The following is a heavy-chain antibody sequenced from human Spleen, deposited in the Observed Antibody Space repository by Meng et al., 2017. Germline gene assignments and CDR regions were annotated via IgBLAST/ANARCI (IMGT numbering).Heavy chain of an antibody. Sequence: GGSLRLSCAASGFTFSSSSMTWVRQAPGKGLEWVSSIRGTNSDVNYVDSVKGRFTISRDNAKNSLYLQMNGLRAEDTAVYYCARDGSGWSRAYWGQGTLVTVSS. CDR2: IRGTNSDV. CDR3: ARDGSGWSRAY. CDR1: GFTFSSSS. V-gene: IGHV3-21*01. D-gene: IGHD6-19*01. J-gene: IGHJ4*02.